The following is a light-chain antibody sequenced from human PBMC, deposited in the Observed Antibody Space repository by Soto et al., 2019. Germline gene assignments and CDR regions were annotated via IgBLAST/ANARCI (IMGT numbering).Light chain of an antibody. CDR3: QQYHNWPA. V-gene: IGKV3-15*01. Sequence: EIVMTQSPATLSVSPGERATLSCRASQSVFSSLAWFQQKPGQAPRLLIYGAATRATGIPARFSGIGSGTECTLTISRLQSEEFAIYYCQQYHNWPAFGQGTKVEI. J-gene: IGKJ1*01. CDR2: GAA. CDR1: QSVFSS.